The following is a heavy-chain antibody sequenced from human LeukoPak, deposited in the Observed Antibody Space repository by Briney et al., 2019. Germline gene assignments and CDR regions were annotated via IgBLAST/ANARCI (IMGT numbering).Heavy chain of an antibody. CDR3: AREISIAAAAYFDY. V-gene: IGHV4-30-2*01. Sequence: SQTLSLTCAVSGGSISSGGYSWSWIRQPPGKGLEWIGYIYHSGSTYYYPSLKSRVTISVDRSKNQFSLKLSSVTAADTAVYYCAREISIAAAAYFDYWGQGTLVTVSS. CDR1: GGSISSGGYS. CDR2: IYHSGST. D-gene: IGHD6-13*01. J-gene: IGHJ4*02.